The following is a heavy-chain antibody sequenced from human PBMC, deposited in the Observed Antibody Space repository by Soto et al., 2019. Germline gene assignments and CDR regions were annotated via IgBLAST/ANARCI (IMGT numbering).Heavy chain of an antibody. V-gene: IGHV3-30-3*01. CDR1: GFTFSSYA. J-gene: IGHJ5*02. Sequence: QVQLVESGGGVVQPGRSLRLSCAASGFTFSSYAMHWVRQAPGKGLEWVAVISYDGSNKYYADSVKGRFTISRDNSKNTLYLQMNSLRAEDTAVYYCARGRSNVDIAMVYARVYNWFDPWGQGTLVTVSS. CDR3: ARGRSNVDIAMVYARVYNWFDP. D-gene: IGHD5-18*01. CDR2: ISYDGSNK.